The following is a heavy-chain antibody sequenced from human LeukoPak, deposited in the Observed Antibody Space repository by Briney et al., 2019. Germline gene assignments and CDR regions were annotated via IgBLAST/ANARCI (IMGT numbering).Heavy chain of an antibody. CDR2: MNPNSGNT. V-gene: IGHV1-8*03. Sequence: ASVKVSCKASGYTFTSYDINWVRQATGQGLEWMGWMNPNSGNTGYAQKFQGRVTITRNTSISTAYMELSSLRSEDTAVYYCARTNSGSYYPLFDYWGQGTLVTVPS. CDR3: ARTNSGSYYPLFDY. J-gene: IGHJ4*02. CDR1: GYTFTSYD. D-gene: IGHD3-10*01.